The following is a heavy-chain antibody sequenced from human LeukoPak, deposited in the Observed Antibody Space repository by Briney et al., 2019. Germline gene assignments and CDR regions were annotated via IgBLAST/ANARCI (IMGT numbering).Heavy chain of an antibody. J-gene: IGHJ4*02. CDR1: GFAFSSYW. V-gene: IGHV3-74*01. D-gene: IGHD4-17*01. CDR2: INSDGSII. Sequence: GGSLRLSCGASGFAFSSYWMNWVRQAPGKGLVWVSGINSDGSIINYADSVKGRFTISRDNSKNTLYLQMNSLRAEDTAVYYCAKWGMTTVTTYFDYWGQGTLVTVSS. CDR3: AKWGMTTVTTYFDY.